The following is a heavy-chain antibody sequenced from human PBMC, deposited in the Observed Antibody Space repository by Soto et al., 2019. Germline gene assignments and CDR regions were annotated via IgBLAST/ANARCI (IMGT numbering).Heavy chain of an antibody. Sequence: SVKVSCKASGGTFSSYAISWVRQAPGQGLEWMGGIIPIFGTANYAQKFQGRVTITADESTSTAYMELSSLRSEDTAVYYCARDEHIVVVTAIPFYGMDVWGQGTTVTVSS. J-gene: IGHJ6*02. D-gene: IGHD2-21*02. CDR2: IIPIFGTA. CDR3: ARDEHIVVVTAIPFYGMDV. CDR1: GGTFSSYA. V-gene: IGHV1-69*13.